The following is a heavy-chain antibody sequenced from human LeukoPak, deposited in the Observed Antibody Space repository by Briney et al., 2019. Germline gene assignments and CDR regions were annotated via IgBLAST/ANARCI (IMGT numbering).Heavy chain of an antibody. J-gene: IGHJ5*02. CDR2: INPNSGGT. Sequence: VASVKVSCKASGYTFTGYYMHWVRQAPGQGLEWMGWINPNSGGTNYAQKFQGRVTMTRDTSISTAYMELSRLRSDDTAVYYCARGIDDTMVRGVTNWFDPWGQGTLVTVSS. CDR3: ARGIDDTMVRGVTNWFDP. D-gene: IGHD3-10*01. CDR1: GYTFTGYY. V-gene: IGHV1-2*02.